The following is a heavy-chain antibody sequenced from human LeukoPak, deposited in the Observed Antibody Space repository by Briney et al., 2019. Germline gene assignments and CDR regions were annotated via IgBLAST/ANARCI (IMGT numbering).Heavy chain of an antibody. D-gene: IGHD2-2*01. CDR1: GGSISSSSYY. V-gene: IGHV4-39*07. J-gene: IGHJ3*02. CDR2: IYYSGST. Sequence: PSETLSLTCTVSGGSISSSSYYWGWIRQPPGKGLEWIGSIYYSGSTYYNPSLKSRVTISVDTSKNQFSLKLSSVTAADTAVYYCATESDYCGSTSCPRGAFDIWGQGTLVTVSS. CDR3: ATESDYCGSTSCPRGAFDI.